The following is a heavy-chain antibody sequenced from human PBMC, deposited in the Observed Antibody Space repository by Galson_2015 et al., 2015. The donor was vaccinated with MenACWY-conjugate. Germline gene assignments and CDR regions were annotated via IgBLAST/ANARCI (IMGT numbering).Heavy chain of an antibody. CDR3: VWDSSGYSGADY. J-gene: IGHJ4*02. CDR2: IYYSGST. Sequence: SETLSLTCTVSGGSISSSSYYWGWIRQPPGKGLEWIGSIYYSGSTYYNPSLKSRVTISVDTSKNQFSLKLSSVTAADTAVYYCVWDSSGYSGADYWGQGTLVTVSS. CDR1: GGSISSSSYY. D-gene: IGHD3-22*01. V-gene: IGHV4-39*01.